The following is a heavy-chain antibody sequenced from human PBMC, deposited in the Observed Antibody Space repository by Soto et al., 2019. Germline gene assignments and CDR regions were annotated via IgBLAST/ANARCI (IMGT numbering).Heavy chain of an antibody. J-gene: IGHJ4*02. V-gene: IGHV3-74*01. Sequence: PGGSLRLSCATSGFTFSRDWMHWVRQAPGKGLVWVSRINSDGTRTNYAVYAMGRFTISRDNAKNTLYLQMNSLRAEDTAVYFCARGALGNYYQDSWGQGTPVTVSS. CDR2: INSDGTRT. D-gene: IGHD3-10*01. CDR1: GFTFSRDW. CDR3: ARGALGNYYQDS.